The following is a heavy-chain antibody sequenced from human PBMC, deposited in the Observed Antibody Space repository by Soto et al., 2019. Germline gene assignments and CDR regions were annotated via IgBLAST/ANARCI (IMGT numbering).Heavy chain of an antibody. V-gene: IGHV4-34*01. CDR2: INHSGST. CDR1: GGSFSGYY. Sequence: PSETLSLTCAVYGGSFSGYYWRWIRQPPGKGLEWIGEINHSGSTNYNPSLKSRVTISVDTSKYQFSLKLSSVTAADTAVYYCARVAGRGYSGYDHPVYGMDVWGQGTTVTVSS. J-gene: IGHJ6*02. CDR3: ARVAGRGYSGYDHPVYGMDV. D-gene: IGHD5-12*01.